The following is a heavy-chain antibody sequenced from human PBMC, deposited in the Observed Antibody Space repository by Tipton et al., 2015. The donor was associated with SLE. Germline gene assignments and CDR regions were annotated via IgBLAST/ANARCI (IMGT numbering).Heavy chain of an antibody. CDR2: VHHSGSA. J-gene: IGHJ4*02. Sequence: TLSLTCGVSGVSISSVWWSWVRQTPGKGLEWVGEVHHSGSAIYNPSLKSRVTVSVDRSNNQFSLKLRSVTAADTAVYYCARVARYSGSWHVDYFDYWGRGTLVTVSS. D-gene: IGHD6-25*01. V-gene: IGHV4-4*02. CDR1: GVSISSVW. CDR3: ARVARYSGSWHVDYFDY.